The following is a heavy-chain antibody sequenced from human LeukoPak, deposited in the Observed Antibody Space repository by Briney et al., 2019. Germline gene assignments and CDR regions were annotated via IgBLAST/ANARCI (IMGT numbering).Heavy chain of an antibody. CDR3: ARATSSYFYYMDV. CDR1: GGSISGSNYY. Sequence: KPSETLSLTCTVSGGSISGSNYYWSWFRQPAEKGLEWIGRIYTSGSTYYNPSLKSRVTISADTSKNQFSLNVSSVTAADTAVYYCARATSSYFYYMDVWGKGTTVTISS. D-gene: IGHD5-12*01. CDR2: IYTSGST. V-gene: IGHV4-61*02. J-gene: IGHJ6*03.